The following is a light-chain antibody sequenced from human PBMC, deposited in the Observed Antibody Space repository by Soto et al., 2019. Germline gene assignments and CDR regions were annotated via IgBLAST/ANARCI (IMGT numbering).Light chain of an antibody. CDR3: QQFGSSSWT. CDR2: GAS. Sequence: ESVLTQSPGTLSLSPGEKDTLSCRASQSVSSSYLAWYQQKPGQAPRLLIYGASSRATGIPDRFSGSVSGTVFTFTVSRLEPEDFAVYYCQQFGSSSWTFGQGTKVDIK. V-gene: IGKV3-20*01. J-gene: IGKJ1*01. CDR1: QSVSSSY.